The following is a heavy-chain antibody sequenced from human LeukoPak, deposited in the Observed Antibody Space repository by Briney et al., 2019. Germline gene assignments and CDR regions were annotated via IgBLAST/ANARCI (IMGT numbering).Heavy chain of an antibody. CDR2: IDPNSGGT. CDR3: ATPSSSSWYGFDP. J-gene: IGHJ5*02. V-gene: IGHV1-2*02. D-gene: IGHD6-13*01. Sequence: VASLKVSCKTSGYTFTGYYIHWVRHAPGQGLEWMGWIDPNSGGTNYAQKFQGRVTMTRDTSISTAYMELSRLTPAEPPLTRCATPSSSSWYGFDPWGQGTMVAVCS. CDR1: GYTFTGYY.